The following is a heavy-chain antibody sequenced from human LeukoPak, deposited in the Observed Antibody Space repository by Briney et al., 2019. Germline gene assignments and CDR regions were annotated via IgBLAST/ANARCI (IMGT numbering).Heavy chain of an antibody. J-gene: IGHJ3*02. CDR3: ARHIPRLSVAGMENAFDI. D-gene: IGHD6-19*01. Sequence: PSETLSLTCTVSGGSVSSSSYYWSWIRQPPGKGLEWIGYIYYSGSTNYNPSLKSRVTISVDTSKNQFSLKLSSVTAADTAVYYCARHIPRLSVAGMENAFDIWGQGTMVTVSS. CDR1: GGSVSSSSYY. CDR2: IYYSGST. V-gene: IGHV4-61*01.